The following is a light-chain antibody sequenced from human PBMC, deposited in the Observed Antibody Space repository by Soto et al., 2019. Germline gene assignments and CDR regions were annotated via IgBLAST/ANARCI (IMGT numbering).Light chain of an antibody. V-gene: IGKV3-11*01. J-gene: IGKJ5*01. Sequence: EIVLTQSQGTLSLSPGERGTLSCSASQSVSSYLAWYQQKPGQAPRLLIYDASNRATGIPARFSGSGSGTDFTLTISSLEPEDFAVYYCQQRSNWPPITFGQGTRLEIK. CDR3: QQRSNWPPIT. CDR2: DAS. CDR1: QSVSSY.